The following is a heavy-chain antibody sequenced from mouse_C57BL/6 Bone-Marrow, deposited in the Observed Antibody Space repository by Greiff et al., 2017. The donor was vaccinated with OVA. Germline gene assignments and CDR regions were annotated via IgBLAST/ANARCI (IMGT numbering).Heavy chain of an antibody. Sequence: QVQLKQSGAELVRPGTSVKVSCKASGYAFTNYLIEWVKQRPGQGLEWIGVINPGSGGTNYNEKFKGKATLTADKSSSTAYMQLSSLTSEDSAVYFCARGGLGPYYYAMDYWGQGTSVTVSS. J-gene: IGHJ4*01. CDR1: GYAFTNYL. CDR2: INPGSGGT. CDR3: ARGGLGPYYYAMDY. D-gene: IGHD3-3*01. V-gene: IGHV1-54*01.